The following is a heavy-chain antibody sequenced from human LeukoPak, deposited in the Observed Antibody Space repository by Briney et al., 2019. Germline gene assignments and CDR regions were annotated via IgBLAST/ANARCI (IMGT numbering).Heavy chain of an antibody. CDR2: MNPNSGNT. CDR3: ARDWGWNWFDP. V-gene: IGHV1-8*01. D-gene: IGHD7-27*01. CDR1: GYTFTSYD. Sequence: ASVKVSCKASGYTFTSYDINWVRQATGQGLEWMGWMNPNSGNTGYAQKFQGRVTMTRSTSINTAYMELSSLRSEDTAVYYCARDWGWNWFDPWGQGTLVTVSS. J-gene: IGHJ5*02.